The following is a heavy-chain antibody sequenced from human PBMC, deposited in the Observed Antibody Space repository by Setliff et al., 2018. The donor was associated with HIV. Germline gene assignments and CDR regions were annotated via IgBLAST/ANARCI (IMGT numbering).Heavy chain of an antibody. J-gene: IGHJ1*01. CDR3: ARDSPADGGNPGRFQR. Sequence: PSETLSLTCSVSGDSISSGSYYWSWIRLPAGKGLEWIGQIHTTGSTNYNPSLKSRVTISMDTSKNQFSLNLNSVTATDTAVYYCARDSPADGGNPGRFQRWGQGTLVTVSS. CDR2: IHTTGST. CDR1: GDSISSGSYY. D-gene: IGHD2-15*01. V-gene: IGHV4-61*09.